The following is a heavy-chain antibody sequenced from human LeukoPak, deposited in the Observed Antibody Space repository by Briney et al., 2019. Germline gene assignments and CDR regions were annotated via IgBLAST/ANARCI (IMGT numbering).Heavy chain of an antibody. V-gene: IGHV3-53*01. Sequence: GGSLRLSCAASGFTVSSNYMSWVRQAPGKGLEWVSVICSGGSTYYADSVKGRFTISRDNSKNTLYLQMNSLRAEDTAVYYCARGPYAYYYDSSGYYDYWGQGTLVTVSS. CDR1: GFTVSSNY. J-gene: IGHJ4*02. D-gene: IGHD3-22*01. CDR2: ICSGGST. CDR3: ARGPYAYYYDSSGYYDY.